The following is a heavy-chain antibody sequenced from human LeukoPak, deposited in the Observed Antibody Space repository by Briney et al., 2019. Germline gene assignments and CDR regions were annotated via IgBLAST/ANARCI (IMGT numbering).Heavy chain of an antibody. D-gene: IGHD3-22*01. Sequence: GGSLRLSCAASGFTFSSYAMSWVRQAPGKGLEWVSVISGSGDSTYYVDSVKGRFTISRDNSKNTLYLQMNSLRAEDTAIYYCAKDIVVVFNDAFDIWGQGTMVTVSS. CDR2: ISGSGDST. CDR3: AKDIVVVFNDAFDI. V-gene: IGHV3-23*01. CDR1: GFTFSSYA. J-gene: IGHJ3*02.